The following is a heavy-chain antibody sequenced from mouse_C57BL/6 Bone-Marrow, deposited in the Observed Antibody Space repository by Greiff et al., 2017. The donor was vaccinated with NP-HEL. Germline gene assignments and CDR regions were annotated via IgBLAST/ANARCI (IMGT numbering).Heavy chain of an antibody. CDR1: GFTFTDYY. CDR2: VYPYNGGT. V-gene: IGHV1-36*01. Sequence: EVQLQQSGPVLVKPGPSVKITCKASGFTFTDYYMHWVKQSHGKSLEWIGLVYPYNGGTSYNQKFKGKATLTVDTSSCTAYMERNSLTSEDSAVYYCAVEELWLRRRGRLDYWGQGTTLTVSS. D-gene: IGHD2-2*01. CDR3: AVEELWLRRRGRLDY. J-gene: IGHJ2*01.